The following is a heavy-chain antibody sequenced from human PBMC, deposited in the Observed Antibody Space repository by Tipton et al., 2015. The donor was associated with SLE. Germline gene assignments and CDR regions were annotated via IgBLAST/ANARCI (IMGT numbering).Heavy chain of an antibody. D-gene: IGHD7-27*01. Sequence: TLSLTCTVSGASIESGFYYWTWIRQPAGKGLEWIGRIHFTGSTNYNPSLESRVTMSFDRSKNLFSLSLSSVTAADTAVYYCARLTPWGYDYWGPGMLVTVSS. CDR3: ARLTPWGYDY. J-gene: IGHJ4*02. CDR1: GASIESGFYY. V-gene: IGHV4-61*02. CDR2: IHFTGST.